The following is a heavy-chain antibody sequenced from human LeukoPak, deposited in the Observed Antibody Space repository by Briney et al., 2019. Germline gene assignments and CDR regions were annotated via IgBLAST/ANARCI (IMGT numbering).Heavy chain of an antibody. J-gene: IGHJ3*02. Sequence: SETLSLTCTVSGGSISSYYWSWIRQPPGKGLEWIGYIYYSGSTNYNPSLKSRVTISVDMSKHQFSLKLSSVTAADTAVYFCARVDTASDAFDIWGQGTMVTVSS. V-gene: IGHV4-59*01. CDR1: GGSISSYY. CDR3: ARVDTASDAFDI. D-gene: IGHD5-18*01. CDR2: IYYSGST.